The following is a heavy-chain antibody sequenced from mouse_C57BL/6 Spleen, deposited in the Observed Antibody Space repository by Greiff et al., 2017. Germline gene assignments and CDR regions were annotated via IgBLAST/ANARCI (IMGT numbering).Heavy chain of an antibody. Sequence: EVKLQQSGPELVKPGASVKISCKASGYTFTDYYMNWVKQSHGKSLEWIGDINPNNGGTSYNQKVKGKATLTVDKSSSTAYMELRSLTSEDSAVYYCARSRYKDAMDYWGQGTSVTVSS. D-gene: IGHD1-1*01. CDR3: ARSRYKDAMDY. V-gene: IGHV1-26*01. CDR1: GYTFTDYY. CDR2: INPNNGGT. J-gene: IGHJ4*01.